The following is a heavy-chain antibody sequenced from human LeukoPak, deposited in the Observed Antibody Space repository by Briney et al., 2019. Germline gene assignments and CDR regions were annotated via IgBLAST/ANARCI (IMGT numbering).Heavy chain of an antibody. J-gene: IGHJ4*02. CDR1: GFTFDDYA. V-gene: IGHV3-30*04. CDR2: IAFDDTDR. CDR3: TNSDDYGDY. Sequence: PGRSLRLSCAASGFTFDDYAMHWVRQAPGKGLEWVAAIAFDDTDRYYIDSVKGRFTISRDDSKNTLYLHMTSLRAEDTAVYYCTNSDDYGDYWGQGTLVTVSS.